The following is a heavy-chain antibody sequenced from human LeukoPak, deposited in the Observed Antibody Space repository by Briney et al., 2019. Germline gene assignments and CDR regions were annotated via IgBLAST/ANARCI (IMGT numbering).Heavy chain of an antibody. V-gene: IGHV3-23*01. Sequence: PGGSLRLSCAASGFTFSSYAMSWVRQAPGKGLEWVSAISGSGGSTYYADSVKGRFTISRDNSKNTLYLQMNSLRAEDTAVYNCAKTKGAWDSSALEYFQHWGQGTLVTVSS. CDR3: AKTKGAWDSSALEYFQH. J-gene: IGHJ1*01. CDR1: GFTFSSYA. D-gene: IGHD3-22*01. CDR2: ISGSGGST.